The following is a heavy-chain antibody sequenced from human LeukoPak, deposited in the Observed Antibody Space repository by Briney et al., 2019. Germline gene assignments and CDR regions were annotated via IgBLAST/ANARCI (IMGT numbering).Heavy chain of an antibody. J-gene: IGHJ5*02. V-gene: IGHV1-2*02. D-gene: IGHD3-22*01. CDR2: INPNSGGT. Sequence: ASVKVSCKASGYTFTGYYMHWVRQAPGQGLEWMGWINPNSGGTNYAQKFQGRVTMTRDTSISTAYMELSRLRSDDTAVYYCASAFPDYYDSSGYYRNWFDPWGQGTLVTVSP. CDR1: GYTFTGYY. CDR3: ASAFPDYYDSSGYYRNWFDP.